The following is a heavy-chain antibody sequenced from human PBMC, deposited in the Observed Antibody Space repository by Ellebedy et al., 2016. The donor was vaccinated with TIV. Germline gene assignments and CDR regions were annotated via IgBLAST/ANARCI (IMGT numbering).Heavy chain of an antibody. Sequence: SETLSLXXTVSGGSISSYYWSWIRQPPGKGLEWIGHIYYSGSTNYNPSLKSRVTISVDTSKNQFSLKLSSVTAADTAVYYCARLRRGSRLYYFDYWGQGTLVTVSS. J-gene: IGHJ4*02. D-gene: IGHD3-16*01. CDR1: GGSISSYY. V-gene: IGHV4-59*12. CDR2: IYYSGST. CDR3: ARLRRGSRLYYFDY.